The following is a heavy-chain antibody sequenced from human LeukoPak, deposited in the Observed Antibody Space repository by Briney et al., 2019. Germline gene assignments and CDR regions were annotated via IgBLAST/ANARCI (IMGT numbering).Heavy chain of an antibody. V-gene: IGHV4-59*01. CDR3: ARDRGYCSSTSCLRIYYYYGMDV. D-gene: IGHD2-2*01. J-gene: IGHJ6*02. CDR1: GGSISSYY. CDR2: IYYSGST. Sequence: SETLSLTCTVSGGSISSYYWSWVRQPPGKGLEWIGYIYYSGSTNYNPSLKSRVTISVDTSKNQFSLKLSSVTAADTAVYYCARDRGYCSSTSCLRIYYYYGMDVWGQGTTVTVSS.